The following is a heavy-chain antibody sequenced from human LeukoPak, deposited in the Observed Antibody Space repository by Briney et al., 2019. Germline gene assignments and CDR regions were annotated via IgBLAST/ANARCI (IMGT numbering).Heavy chain of an antibody. D-gene: IGHD3-22*01. Sequence: ASVKVSCKASGYTFTSYYMHWVRQAPGQGLEWRGIINPSGGSTSYAQKFQGRVTMTRDTSTSTVYMELSSLRSEDTAVYYCARDVAVDYYDSSGDDAFDIWGQGTMVTVSS. CDR2: INPSGGST. V-gene: IGHV1-46*01. J-gene: IGHJ3*02. CDR1: GYTFTSYY. CDR3: ARDVAVDYYDSSGDDAFDI.